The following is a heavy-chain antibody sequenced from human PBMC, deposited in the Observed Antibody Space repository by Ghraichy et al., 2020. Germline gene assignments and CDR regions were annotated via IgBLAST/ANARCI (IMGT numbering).Heavy chain of an antibody. Sequence: SVKVSCKASGGTFSSYAISWVRQAPGQGLEWMGGIIPIFGTTNYAQNFQGRVTITADESTSTAYMELSSLRSEDTAVYYCARGTRRLELVNWFDPWGQGTLVTVSS. D-gene: IGHD1-7*01. CDR1: GGTFSSYA. CDR2: IIPIFGTT. V-gene: IGHV1-69*13. CDR3: ARGTRRLELVNWFDP. J-gene: IGHJ5*02.